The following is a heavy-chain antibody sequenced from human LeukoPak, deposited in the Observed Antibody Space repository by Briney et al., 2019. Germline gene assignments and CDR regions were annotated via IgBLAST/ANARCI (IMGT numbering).Heavy chain of an antibody. Sequence: MTSETLSPTCAVYGGSFSGYYWSWIRQPPGKGLEWIGEINHSGSTNYNPSLKSRVTISVDTSKNQFSLKLSSVTAADTAVYYCARGLRGRYSYGYYFDYWGQGTLVTVSS. D-gene: IGHD5-18*01. V-gene: IGHV4-34*01. CDR1: GGSFSGYY. CDR2: INHSGST. J-gene: IGHJ4*02. CDR3: ARGLRGRYSYGYYFDY.